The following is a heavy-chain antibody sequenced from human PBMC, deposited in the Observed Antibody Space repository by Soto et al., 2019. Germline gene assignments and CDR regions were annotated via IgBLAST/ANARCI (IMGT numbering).Heavy chain of an antibody. V-gene: IGHV3-23*01. Sequence: EVQLLESGGGLVQPGGSLRLSCVASGFTFSTYAMSWVRQAPREGLKWVSTISGSGGTTYYADSVKGRFTISRDNSKNTLYLQVNSLRAADSAKYYCARYCSPTSCTIRYGMDVWGQGTTVTVSS. J-gene: IGHJ6*02. CDR2: ISGSGGTT. CDR1: GFTFSTYA. CDR3: ARYCSPTSCTIRYGMDV. D-gene: IGHD2-15*01.